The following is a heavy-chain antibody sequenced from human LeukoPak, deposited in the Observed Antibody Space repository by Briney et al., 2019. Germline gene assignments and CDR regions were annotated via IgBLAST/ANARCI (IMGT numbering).Heavy chain of an antibody. CDR2: IYYSGST. CDR3: AGHHPRNTVDF. V-gene: IGHV4-39*01. Sequence: SETLSLTCTVSGGSINSSATYWGWIRQSPRRGLEWIGNIYYSGSTYYNPSLKDRVTISVDTSKNQFSLRLTSVTAADTAVYYCAGHHPRNTVDFWGQGTLVTVSS. D-gene: IGHD2-8*02. J-gene: IGHJ4*02. CDR1: GGSINSSATY.